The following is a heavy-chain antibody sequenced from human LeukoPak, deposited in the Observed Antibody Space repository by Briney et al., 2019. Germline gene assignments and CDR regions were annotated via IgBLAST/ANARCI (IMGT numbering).Heavy chain of an antibody. J-gene: IGHJ6*04. CDR3: ARDPRGYDILTVYYDYYYYYGMDV. CDR1: VFTFSSYE. V-gene: IGHV3-48*03. Sequence: PGGSLRLSCAASVFTFSSYEMNWVRQAPGKGLEGVSYFSSSGRSNYYADYVKGRCTIYRDNAKSSLYLQMNSLRAEDTAVYYCARDPRGYDILTVYYDYYYYYGMDVWGKGTTVTVSS. D-gene: IGHD3-9*01. CDR2: FSSSGRSN.